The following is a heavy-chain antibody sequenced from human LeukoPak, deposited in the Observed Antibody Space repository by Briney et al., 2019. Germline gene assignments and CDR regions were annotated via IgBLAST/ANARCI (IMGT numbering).Heavy chain of an antibody. CDR3: ARWGHYNSDY. CDR1: GFTFSNYW. J-gene: IGHJ4*02. Sequence: GGSLRLSCAASGFTFSNYWMSWVRQAPGKGLEWVSVIYSGGSTYYADSVKGRFTISRDNSKNTLYPQMNSLRAEDTAVYYCARWGHYNSDYWGQGTLVTVSS. D-gene: IGHD3-10*01. CDR2: IYSGGST. V-gene: IGHV3-66*01.